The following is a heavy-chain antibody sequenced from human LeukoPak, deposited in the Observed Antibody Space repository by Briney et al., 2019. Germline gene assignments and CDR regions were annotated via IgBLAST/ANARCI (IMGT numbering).Heavy chain of an antibody. D-gene: IGHD4-17*01. CDR2: ISYDGNNK. CDR3: ARDNGDYGGTFDI. CDR1: GFTFSRYV. V-gene: IGHV3-30-3*01. J-gene: IGHJ3*02. Sequence: GGSLRLSCAASGFTFSRYVMHWVHQAPGKGLEWVAVISYDGNNKYYTDSVKGRFTISRDNSKNTLYLQMNSLRPEDTAVYYCARDNGDYGGTFDIWGQGAKVTVSS.